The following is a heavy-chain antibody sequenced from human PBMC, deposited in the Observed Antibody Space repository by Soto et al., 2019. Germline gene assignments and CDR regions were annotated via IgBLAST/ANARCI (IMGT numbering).Heavy chain of an antibody. CDR3: ATVDISTWIDGMDV. CDR1: GGTFSSYA. V-gene: IGHV1-69*06. J-gene: IGHJ6*02. CDR2: TFPMFGKA. Sequence: GASVKVSCKASGGTFSSYAISWVRQAPGQGLEWMGGTFPMFGKANYAQKFRGRVTISADKSTSTAYMELSGLRSEDTAVYYCATVDISTWIDGMDVWGQGTTVTVSS. D-gene: IGHD6-13*01.